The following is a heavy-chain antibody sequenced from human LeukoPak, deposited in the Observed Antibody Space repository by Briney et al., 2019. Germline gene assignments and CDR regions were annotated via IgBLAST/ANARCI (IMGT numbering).Heavy chain of an antibody. J-gene: IGHJ2*01. D-gene: IGHD5-24*01. V-gene: IGHV3-23*01. CDR3: AKRDGYNSGYFDL. CDR1: GFTFSSYG. Sequence: PGGSLRLSCAASGFTFSSYGMSWVRQAPGKRLEGASGISGGGGSKYYADSVKGRFTISRDNSKNTLYLQMNSVRAEDTAVYYCAKRDGYNSGYFDLWGRGTLVTVSS. CDR2: ISGGGGSK.